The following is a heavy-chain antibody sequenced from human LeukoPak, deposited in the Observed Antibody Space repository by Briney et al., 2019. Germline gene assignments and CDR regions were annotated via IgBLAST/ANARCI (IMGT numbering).Heavy chain of an antibody. CDR2: IYYSGST. D-gene: IGHD5/OR15-5a*01. V-gene: IGHV4-30-4*01. CDR3: ARVLYEGYFDY. Sequence: SESLSLTCTVPGGSLSSGVYYWSWIRQPPGEGLEWIGYIYYSGSTYYNPSLKSRVTISVDTSKNQFSLKLSSVTAADTAVYYCARVLYEGYFDYWGQGTLVTVSS. J-gene: IGHJ4*02. CDR1: GGSLSSGVYY.